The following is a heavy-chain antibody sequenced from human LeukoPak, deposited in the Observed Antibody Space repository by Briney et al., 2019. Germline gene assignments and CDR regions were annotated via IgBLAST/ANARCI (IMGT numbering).Heavy chain of an antibody. J-gene: IGHJ3*02. V-gene: IGHV4-31*03. Sequence: SQTLSLTCTVSGGSISSGGYYWSWIRQHPGTGLEWIGYIYYSGSTNYNPSLQSRVTISVDTSKNQFSLKLTSVTAADTAVYYCARHCASGTCAFDIWGQGTMVTVSS. D-gene: IGHD6-13*01. CDR3: ARHCASGTCAFDI. CDR1: GGSISSGGYY. CDR2: IYYSGST.